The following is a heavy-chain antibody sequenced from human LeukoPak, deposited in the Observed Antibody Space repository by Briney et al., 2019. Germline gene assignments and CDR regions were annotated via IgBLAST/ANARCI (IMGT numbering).Heavy chain of an antibody. D-gene: IGHD3-22*01. J-gene: IGHJ4*02. CDR3: AKGYYYDSSGLDY. Sequence: GGSLRLSCAASGFTFSSYWMHWVRQAPGKGLVWVSRIYTDGSSTNYADSVKGRFTISRDNAKNTLYLQMNSLRAEDTAVYYCAKGYYYDSSGLDYWGQGTLVTVSS. V-gene: IGHV3-74*01. CDR1: GFTFSSYW. CDR2: IYTDGSST.